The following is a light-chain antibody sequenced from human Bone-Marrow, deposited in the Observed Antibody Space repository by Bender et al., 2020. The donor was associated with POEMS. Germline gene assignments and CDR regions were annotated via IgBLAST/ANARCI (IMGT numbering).Light chain of an antibody. CDR2: QDT. CDR1: NLGNRF. J-gene: IGLJ1*01. CDR3: QVWDSGTGTNV. V-gene: IGLV3-1*01. Sequence: SYELTQPPSVSVSPGQTATITCSGDNLGNRFACWFQQKPGQSPVLVIYQDTKRPSGIPERFSGSNSGNTATLTISGTQAMDEADYYCQVWDSGTGTNVFGAGTKVTVL.